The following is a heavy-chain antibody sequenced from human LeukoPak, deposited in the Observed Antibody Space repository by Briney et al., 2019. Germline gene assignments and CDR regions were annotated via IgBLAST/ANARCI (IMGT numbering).Heavy chain of an antibody. CDR3: TRVSADYDYVWGSYRYTFFGSFDY. J-gene: IGHJ4*02. D-gene: IGHD3-16*02. V-gene: IGHV3-49*03. CDR2: IRSKAYGGTT. Sequence: GGSLRLSCTASGFTFGDYAMSWFRQAPGKGLEWVGFIRSKAYGGTTEYAASVKGRFTISRDDSKSIAYLQMNSLKTEDTAVYYCTRVSADYDYVWGSYRYTFFGSFDYWGQGTLVTVSS. CDR1: GFTFGDYA.